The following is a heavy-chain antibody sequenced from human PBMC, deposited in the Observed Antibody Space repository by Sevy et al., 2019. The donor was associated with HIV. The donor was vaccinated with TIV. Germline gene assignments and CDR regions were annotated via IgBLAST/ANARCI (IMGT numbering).Heavy chain of an antibody. V-gene: IGHV3-30*18. CDR2: IAYDGNNQ. CDR1: GFTFSTYG. Sequence: GGSLRLSCAASGFTFSTYGMHWVRQAPGKALEWVAVIAYDGNNQYYADSVKGRFTISRDNSKNTLYLQMNSLRAEDTAVYYCAKCYLSIVVYDVFHIRGQGTMVTVSS. J-gene: IGHJ3*02. D-gene: IGHD3-22*01. CDR3: AKCYLSIVVYDVFHI.